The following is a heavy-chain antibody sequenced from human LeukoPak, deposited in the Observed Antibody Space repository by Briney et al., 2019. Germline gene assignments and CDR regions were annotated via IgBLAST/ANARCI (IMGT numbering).Heavy chain of an antibody. CDR2: INHSGST. CDR3: ARVIITIFGVVIPRFDY. D-gene: IGHD3-3*01. Sequence: PSETLSLTCAVYGGSFSGYYWSWIRQPPGKGLEGIGEINHSGSTNYNPSLKSRVTISVDTSKNQFSLKLSSVTAADTAVYYCARVIITIFGVVIPRFDYWGRGTLVTVSS. J-gene: IGHJ4*02. V-gene: IGHV4-34*01. CDR1: GGSFSGYY.